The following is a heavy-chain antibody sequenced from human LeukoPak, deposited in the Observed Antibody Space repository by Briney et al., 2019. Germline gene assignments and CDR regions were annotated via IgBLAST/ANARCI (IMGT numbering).Heavy chain of an antibody. CDR1: GYSFTSYW. Sequence: GESLKISCKGSGYSFTSYWIGWVRQMPGKGLEWMGIIYPGDSDTRYSPSFQGQVTISADKSISTAYLQWSSLKASDTAMYYCARSSTAAGPYYYYGMDVWGQGTTVTVSS. J-gene: IGHJ6*02. CDR3: ARSSTAAGPYYYYGMDV. D-gene: IGHD6-13*01. V-gene: IGHV5-51*01. CDR2: IYPGDSDT.